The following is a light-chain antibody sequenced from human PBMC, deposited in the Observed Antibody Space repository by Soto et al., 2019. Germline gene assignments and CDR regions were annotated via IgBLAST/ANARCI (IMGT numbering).Light chain of an antibody. CDR3: CSLTNGATGL. J-gene: IGLJ3*02. CDR2: EAS. CDR1: NSDVGSHNF. Sequence: QSALTQPASVSGSPGQSITISCTGTNSDVGSHNFVSWYQQYPGKAPKLLIYEASKWPSGLSNRFSGSKSGNTASLTISGLQAEDEADYYCCSLTNGATGLFGGGTKLTVL. V-gene: IGLV2-23*01.